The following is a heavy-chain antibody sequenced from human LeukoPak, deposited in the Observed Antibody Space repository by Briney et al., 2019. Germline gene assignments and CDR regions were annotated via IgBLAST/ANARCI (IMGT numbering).Heavy chain of an antibody. CDR1: GFTFSNYG. Sequence: PGRSLRLSCAASGFTFSNYGMHWVRQAPGKGLEWVAVIWYDGSNKYYADSVKGRFTISRDNSKNTLYLQMNSLRAEDTAVYYCAKDLVGYYFDYWGQGTLVTVSS. V-gene: IGHV3-33*06. J-gene: IGHJ4*02. D-gene: IGHD2-2*01. CDR3: AKDLVGYYFDY. CDR2: IWYDGSNK.